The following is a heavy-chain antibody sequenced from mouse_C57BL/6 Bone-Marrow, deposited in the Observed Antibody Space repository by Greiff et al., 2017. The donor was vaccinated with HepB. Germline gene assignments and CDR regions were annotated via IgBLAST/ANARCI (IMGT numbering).Heavy chain of an antibody. Sequence: EVMLVESGGGLVQPGGSLKLSCAASGFTFSDYGMAWVRQAPRKGPEWVAFISNLAYSIYYADTVTGRFTISRENAKNTLYLEMSSLRSEDTAMYYCARHHYGSSYNAMDYWGQGTSVTVSS. J-gene: IGHJ4*01. D-gene: IGHD1-1*01. CDR3: ARHHYGSSYNAMDY. CDR2: ISNLAYSI. V-gene: IGHV5-15*01. CDR1: GFTFSDYG.